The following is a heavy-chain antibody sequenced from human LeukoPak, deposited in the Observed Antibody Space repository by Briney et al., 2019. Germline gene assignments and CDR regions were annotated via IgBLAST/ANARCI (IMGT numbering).Heavy chain of an antibody. J-gene: IGHJ4*02. CDR1: GGSISTYY. V-gene: IGHV4-59*12. D-gene: IGHD2-15*01. CDR2: VYYNGGT. CDR3: ARTGYCNGGSCPNFDY. Sequence: SETLSLTCTVSGGSISTYYWSWVRQPPGKGLEWIGSVYYNGGTNYSPSLKSRVTMSVDTSKNQFSLKLKSVSAADTAVYYCARTGYCNGGSCPNFDYWGQGTLVTVSS.